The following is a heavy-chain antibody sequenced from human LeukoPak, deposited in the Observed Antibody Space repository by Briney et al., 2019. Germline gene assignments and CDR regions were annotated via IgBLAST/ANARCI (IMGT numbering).Heavy chain of an antibody. J-gene: IGHJ6*02. Sequence: GASVKVSCKASGYTFTSYGISWVRQAPGQGLEWMGWISAYNGNTNYAQKLQGRVTMTTDTSTSTAYMELRSLRSDDTAVYYCARGKVRPSSIAARYGMDVWSQGTTVTVSS. CDR3: ARGKVRPSSIAARYGMDV. CDR1: GYTFTSYG. CDR2: ISAYNGNT. D-gene: IGHD6-6*01. V-gene: IGHV1-18*01.